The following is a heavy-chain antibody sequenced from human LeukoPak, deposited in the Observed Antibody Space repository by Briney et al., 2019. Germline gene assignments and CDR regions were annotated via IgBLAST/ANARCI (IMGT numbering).Heavy chain of an antibody. CDR2: ISSSSNYI. D-gene: IGHD6-13*01. CDR1: GFTFSSYS. V-gene: IGHV3-21*01. Sequence: GGSLRLSCAASGFTFSSYSMNWVRQAPGKGLEWVSSISSSSNYIYYADSMKGRFTISRDNAKNSLYLQMNSLRAEDTAVYFCARATGYDATFDYWGQGTRVTASS. CDR3: ARATGYDATFDY. J-gene: IGHJ4*02.